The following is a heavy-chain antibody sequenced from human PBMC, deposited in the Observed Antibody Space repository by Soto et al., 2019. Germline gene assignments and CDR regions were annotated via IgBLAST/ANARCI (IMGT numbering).Heavy chain of an antibody. J-gene: IGHJ3*01. CDR3: ARDQLYYNDISGRPLNAFDV. CDR2: IGIGSSTK. CDR1: GFTFRNYG. D-gene: IGHD3-22*01. V-gene: IGHV3-48*01. Sequence: LSWADSGFTFRNYGMNWVRQTPGKGLERVSYIGIGSSTKYYADSVKGRFTISRDNAKNSLYLQMNSLRAEDTAVYYCARDQLYYNDISGRPLNAFDVWGQGTMVTVSS.